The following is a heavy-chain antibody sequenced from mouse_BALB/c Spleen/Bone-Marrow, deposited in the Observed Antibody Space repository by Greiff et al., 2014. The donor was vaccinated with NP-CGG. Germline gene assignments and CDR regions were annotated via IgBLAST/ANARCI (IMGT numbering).Heavy chain of an antibody. V-gene: IGHV2-2*02. CDR2: IWSGGGT. D-gene: IGHD2-2*01. CDR1: GFSLTTYG. Sequence: QVQLQQSGPGLVKPSQSLSITCTVSGFSLTTYGLHWVRQSPGKGLEWLGVIWSGGGTDYNAAFISRLIITKDNSKSQVFLKMNSLQTNDTAMHYCARKGYTGYFDVWGAGTTVTVSS. J-gene: IGHJ1*01. CDR3: ARKGYTGYFDV.